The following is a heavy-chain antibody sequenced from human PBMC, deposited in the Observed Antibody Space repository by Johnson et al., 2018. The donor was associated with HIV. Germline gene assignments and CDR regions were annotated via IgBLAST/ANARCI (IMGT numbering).Heavy chain of an antibody. CDR3: ARSKDCSGGSCPDGFDI. J-gene: IGHJ3*02. CDR1: GFTFSRYW. CDR2: IKQDGSEK. V-gene: IGHV3-7*01. Sequence: VQLVESGGGLVQPGGSLRLSCAASGFTFSRYWMSWVRQAPGKGLEWVANIKQDGSEKYYVDSVKGRFTISRDNARNTLYLQLNSLVAEDTAVYYCARSKDCSGGSCPDGFDIWGQGTMVIVS. D-gene: IGHD2-15*01.